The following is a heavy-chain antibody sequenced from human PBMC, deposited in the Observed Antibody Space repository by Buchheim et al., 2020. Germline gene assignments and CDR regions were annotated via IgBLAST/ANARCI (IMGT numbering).Heavy chain of an antibody. D-gene: IGHD3-10*01. Sequence: QLVHSGAHVKTPVASVNVSCNASGYTFTSYDINWVRQATGQGLEWMGWMNPNSGNTGYAQKFQGRVTMTRNTSISTAYMELHRERYDVTTVYSCERRGSGPYSGRDDWRQGSL. CDR3: ERRGSGPYSGRDD. CDR2: MNPNSGNT. V-gene: IGHV1-8*01. J-gene: IGHJ4*02. CDR1: GYTFTSYD.